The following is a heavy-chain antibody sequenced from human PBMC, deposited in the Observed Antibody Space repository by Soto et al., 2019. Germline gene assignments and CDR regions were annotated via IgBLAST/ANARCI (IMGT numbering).Heavy chain of an antibody. CDR1: GYTFTGSA. CDR2: INPGNGNT. Sequence: QVHLVQSGGEEKKPGASVKVSCEASGYTFTGSAIHWLRQAPGQSLEWMGWINPGNGNTRYSQKFLGRVIIISDTSANTAYLELGSIRSEETAVYYCARSAISPYGGLIGPLDYWGQGNLVTVSS. V-gene: IGHV1-3*05. J-gene: IGHJ4*02. D-gene: IGHD3-16*02. CDR3: ARSAISPYGGLIGPLDY.